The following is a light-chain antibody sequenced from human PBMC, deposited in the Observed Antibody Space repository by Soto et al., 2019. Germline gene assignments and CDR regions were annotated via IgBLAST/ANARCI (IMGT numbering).Light chain of an antibody. V-gene: IGLV2-14*01. CDR3: SSYTSSSTRV. CDR2: DVS. Sequence: QSVLTQPASVSGSPGQSNTICCTGTGSDVGGYNYVSWYQQHPGKAPKLMIYDVSNRPSGVSNRFSGSKSGNTASLTISGLQAEDEADYYCSSYTSSSTRVFGTGTKVTVL. CDR1: GSDVGGYNY. J-gene: IGLJ1*01.